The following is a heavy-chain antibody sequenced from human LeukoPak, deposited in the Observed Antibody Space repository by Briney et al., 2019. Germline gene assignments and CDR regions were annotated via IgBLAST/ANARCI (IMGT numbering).Heavy chain of an antibody. J-gene: IGHJ6*02. CDR1: GGTFSSYT. Sequence: ASVKVSCKASGGTFSSYTISWVRQAPGQGLEWMGRIIPILGIANYAQKFQGRVMITADKSTSTAYMELSSLRSEDTAVYYCGRGGQLGEYYYGMDVWGQGTTVTVSS. CDR2: IIPILGIA. V-gene: IGHV1-69*02. CDR3: GRGGQLGEYYYGMDV. D-gene: IGHD3-10*01.